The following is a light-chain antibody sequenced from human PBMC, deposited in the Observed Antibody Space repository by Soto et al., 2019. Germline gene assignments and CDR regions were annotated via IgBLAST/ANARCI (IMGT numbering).Light chain of an antibody. CDR2: TTS. J-gene: IGKJ3*01. CDR1: QSVTSSC. CDR3: QQCGGSPLFS. V-gene: IGKV3-20*01. Sequence: EIVLTQSPGTLSLSPGERAALSCTASQSVTSSCLAWYQRKPGQAPRLLIHTTSIRATDIPDGFSGSGSGTDFTLTISRLQPEDSAVYYCQQCGGSPLFSFGPGTRVDI.